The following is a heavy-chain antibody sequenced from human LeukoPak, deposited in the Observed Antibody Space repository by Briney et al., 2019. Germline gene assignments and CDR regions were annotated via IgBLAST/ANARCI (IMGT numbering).Heavy chain of an antibody. V-gene: IGHV1-3*01. CDR1: GNTFSGNA. J-gene: IGHJ6*02. CDR2: INAGKGNT. D-gene: IGHD3-3*01. CDR3: ARYYDFWSGYYTQYYYYGMDV. Sequence: ASVKVSCTASGNTFSGNAMHWVRQAPGQWLEWVAWINAGKGNTKYSQKFQGRVTITRDTSASTAYMELSSLRSEDTAVYYCARYYDFWSGYYTQYYYYGMDVWGQGTTVTVSS.